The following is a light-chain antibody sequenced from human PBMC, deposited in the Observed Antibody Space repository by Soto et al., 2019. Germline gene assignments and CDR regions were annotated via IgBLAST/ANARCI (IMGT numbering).Light chain of an antibody. CDR1: QTISSH. CDR2: DAS. CDR3: QQYGTSYT. Sequence: EIVLTQSPGTLSVSPGERATLSCRASQTISSHLAWYQHKPAQAPRLLIYDASSRATGIPDRFSGSGSGTDFTLTISRLQSEDFAVYYCQQYGTSYTFGQGTKLEMK. J-gene: IGKJ2*01. V-gene: IGKV3-20*01.